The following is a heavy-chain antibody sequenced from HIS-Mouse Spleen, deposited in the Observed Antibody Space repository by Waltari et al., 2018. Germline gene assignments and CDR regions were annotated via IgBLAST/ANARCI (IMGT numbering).Heavy chain of an antibody. CDR2: MNPNSGNT. CDR3: ARWEYCSGGSCQSAFDI. CDR1: GYTFTSYD. J-gene: IGHJ3*02. V-gene: IGHV1-8*01. D-gene: IGHD2-15*01. Sequence: QVQLVQSGAEVKKPGASVKVSCKASGYTFTSYDINWVRQATGQGLEWMGWMNPNSGNTGYAQKFQGRVTMTRNTSISTAYMELSSLRSEDTDVYYCARWEYCSGGSCQSAFDIWGQGTMVTVSS.